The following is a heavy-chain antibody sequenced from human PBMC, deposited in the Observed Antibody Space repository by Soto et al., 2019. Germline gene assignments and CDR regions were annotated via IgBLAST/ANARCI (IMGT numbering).Heavy chain of an antibody. V-gene: IGHV1-69*12. CDR1: GGTFSSYA. Sequence: QVQLVQSGAEVKKPGSSLKVSCKASGGTFSSYAISWVRQAPGQGLEWMGGIIPIFGTANYAQKFQGRVTITADEPTSTAYMELSSLRSEGTVVYYCARMGTIVAEMDVWGQGTTVTVSS. CDR3: ARMGTIVAEMDV. CDR2: IIPIFGTA. D-gene: IGHD6-25*01. J-gene: IGHJ6*02.